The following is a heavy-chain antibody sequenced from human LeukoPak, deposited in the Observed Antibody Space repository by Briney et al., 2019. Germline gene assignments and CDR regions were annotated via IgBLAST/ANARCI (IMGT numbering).Heavy chain of an antibody. J-gene: IGHJ4*02. CDR3: ARIAPMVRGIDY. CDR1: GFSLSTRGMC. V-gene: IGHV2-70*11. Sequence: RRSGPTLVNPTQTLTLTCTFSGFSLSTRGMCVSWIRQPPGKALEWLSRIDWDDDEYYSTSLKTRLTISKDTSKNQVVLTMTNMDPVDTATYYCARIAPMVRGIDYWGQGTLVTVSS. D-gene: IGHD3-10*01. CDR2: IDWDDDE.